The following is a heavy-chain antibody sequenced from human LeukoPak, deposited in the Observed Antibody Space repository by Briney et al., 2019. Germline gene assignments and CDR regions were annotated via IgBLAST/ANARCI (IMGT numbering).Heavy chain of an antibody. D-gene: IGHD2-21*02. CDR2: IIPIFGTA. Sequence: GASVTVSFKASGGTFSSYAISWVRQAPGQGLEWMGGIIPIFGTANYAQKFQGRVTITADESTSTAYMELSSLRSEDTAVYYCARTDNCGGDCYDDYWGQGTLVTVSS. CDR1: GGTFSSYA. V-gene: IGHV1-69*13. CDR3: ARTDNCGGDCYDDY. J-gene: IGHJ4*02.